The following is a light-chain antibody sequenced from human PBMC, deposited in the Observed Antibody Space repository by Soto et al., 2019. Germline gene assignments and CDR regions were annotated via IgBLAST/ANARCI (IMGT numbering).Light chain of an antibody. CDR1: QTITSTF. Sequence: EIVLTQSPGTLSLSPGDTATLSCRASQTITSTFLAWYQQKPGQAPRLLIYTVSTRATGIPDRFRGSGSGTNFTLTISRLEPDDFAVYYCQQYGSSPWTFGQGTKVEIK. V-gene: IGKV3-20*01. J-gene: IGKJ1*01. CDR3: QQYGSSPWT. CDR2: TVS.